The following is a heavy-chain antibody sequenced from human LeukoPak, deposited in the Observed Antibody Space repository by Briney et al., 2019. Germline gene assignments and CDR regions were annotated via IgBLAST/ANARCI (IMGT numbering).Heavy chain of an antibody. V-gene: IGHV3-23*01. CDR3: AKKWLGGYFDL. D-gene: IGHD3-10*01. J-gene: IGHJ3*01. CDR1: GFNFYSYD. CDR2: LSGGGEAS. Sequence: GGSLRLSCAAPGFNFYSYDMTWVRQAPGKGLEWVSSLSGGGEASYYADSAKGRFTISRDNANDTLYLQMNSLRVDDTAVYYCAKKWLGGYFDLWGRGTKVTVSS.